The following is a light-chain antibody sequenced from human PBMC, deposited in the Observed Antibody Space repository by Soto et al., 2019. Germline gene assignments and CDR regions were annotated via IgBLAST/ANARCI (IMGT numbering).Light chain of an antibody. J-gene: IGKJ4*01. CDR2: DAS. Sequence: IVLTQSPATLSSSPGERATLSCRASQSVSRYLAWYQQRSGQAPRLLIYDASNRATGIPARFSGSGSGTDFTLTISSLEPEDFAVYYCQQRSNWPLTFGGGTKVDIK. CDR1: QSVSRY. V-gene: IGKV3-11*01. CDR3: QQRSNWPLT.